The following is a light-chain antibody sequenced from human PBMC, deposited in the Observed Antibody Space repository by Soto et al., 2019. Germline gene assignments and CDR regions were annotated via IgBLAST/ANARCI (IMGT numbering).Light chain of an antibody. CDR3: QQYDKWPLT. CDR1: QSVSSY. V-gene: IGKV3D-15*01. Sequence: EIVLTQSPGTLSLSPGDRATLSCRASQSVSSYLAWYQQKPGQAPRLLIYDASTRATGIPTRFSGGGSGTDFTLTISSLQSEDFGLYFCQQYDKWPLTFGGGTKVDIK. CDR2: DAS. J-gene: IGKJ4*01.